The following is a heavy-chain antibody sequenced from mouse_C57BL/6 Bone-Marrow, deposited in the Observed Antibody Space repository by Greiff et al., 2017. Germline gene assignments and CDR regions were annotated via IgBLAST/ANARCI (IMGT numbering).Heavy chain of an antibody. CDR1: GYTFTSYG. CDR3: ARERIIVNDGPFAY. D-gene: IGHD2-12*01. J-gene: IGHJ3*01. V-gene: IGHV1-81*01. Sequence: QVQLQQSGAELARPGASVKLSCKASGYTFTSYGLSWVKQRTGQGLEWIGEIYPRSGNTYYNEKFKGKATLTADNSSRTAYMELRSLTSEDSAVYFCARERIIVNDGPFAYWGQGTLVTVSA. CDR2: IYPRSGNT.